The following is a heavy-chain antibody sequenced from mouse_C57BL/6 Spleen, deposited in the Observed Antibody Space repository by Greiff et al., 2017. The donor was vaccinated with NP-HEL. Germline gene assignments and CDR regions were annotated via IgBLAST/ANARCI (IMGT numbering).Heavy chain of an antibody. Sequence: VQLQQPGAELVRPGTSVKLSCKASGYTFTSYWMHWVKQRPGQGLEWIGVIDLSDSYTNYNQKFKGKATLTVDTSSSTAYMQLSSLTSEDSAVYYCARTLTGTGWYFDVWGTGTTVTVSS. D-gene: IGHD4-1*01. CDR3: ARTLTGTGWYFDV. J-gene: IGHJ1*03. V-gene: IGHV1-59*01. CDR2: IDLSDSYT. CDR1: GYTFTSYW.